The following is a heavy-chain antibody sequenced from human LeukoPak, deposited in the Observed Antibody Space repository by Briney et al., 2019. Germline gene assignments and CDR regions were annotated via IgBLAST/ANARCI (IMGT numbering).Heavy chain of an antibody. CDR2: ISWNSGSI. D-gene: IGHD2-15*01. J-gene: IGHJ1*01. Sequence: GRSLRLSCAASGFTFDDYAMHWVRHAPGKGLEWVSGISWNSGSIGYADSVKGRFTISRDNAKNSLYLQMNSLRAEDTALYYCAKGSHKWQGSFLHWGQGTLVTVSS. V-gene: IGHV3-9*01. CDR3: AKGSHKWQGSFLH. CDR1: GFTFDDYA.